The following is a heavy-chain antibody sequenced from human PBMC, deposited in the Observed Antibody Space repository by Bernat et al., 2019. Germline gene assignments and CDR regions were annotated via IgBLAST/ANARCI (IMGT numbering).Heavy chain of an antibody. Sequence: QVQLVESGGGVVQPGRSLRLSCAASGFTFSSYGMLWVRQAPGKGLEWVAVISYDGSNKYYADSVKGRFTISRDNSKNTLYLQMNSLRAEDTAVYYCAKYEDWGQGTLVTVSS. V-gene: IGHV3-30*18. J-gene: IGHJ4*02. CDR2: ISYDGSNK. CDR3: AKYED. D-gene: IGHD3-16*01. CDR1: GFTFSSYG.